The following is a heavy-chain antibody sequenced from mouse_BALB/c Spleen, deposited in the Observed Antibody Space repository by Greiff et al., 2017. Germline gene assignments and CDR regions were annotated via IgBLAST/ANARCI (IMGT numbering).Heavy chain of an antibody. CDR1: GFTFSSFG. D-gene: IGHD1-1*01. CDR3: ARDYGFAY. CDR2: ISSGSSTI. J-gene: IGHJ3*01. Sequence: DVQLLESGGGLVQPGGSRKLSCAASGFTFSSFGMHWVRQAPEKGLEWVAYISSGSSTIYYADTVKGRFTISRDNPKNTLFLQMTSLRSEDTAMYYCARDYGFAYWGQGTLVTVSA. V-gene: IGHV5-17*02.